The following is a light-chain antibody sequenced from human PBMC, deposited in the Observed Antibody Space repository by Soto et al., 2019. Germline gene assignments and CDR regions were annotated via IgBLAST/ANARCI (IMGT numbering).Light chain of an antibody. CDR1: SSDY. Sequence: QSALTQPASVSGSPGQSITISCTGTSSDYVSWYQQHPDKAPKLMIYEVSNRPSGVSDRFSGSKSGTSATLGITGFQTGDEADYYCGSWDSSLSAYVFGTGTKLTVL. CDR2: EVS. J-gene: IGLJ1*01. V-gene: IGLV2-14*01. CDR3: GSWDSSLSAYV.